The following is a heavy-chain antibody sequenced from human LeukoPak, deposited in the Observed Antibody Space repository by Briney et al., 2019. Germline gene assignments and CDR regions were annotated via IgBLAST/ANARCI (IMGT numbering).Heavy chain of an antibody. D-gene: IGHD3-10*01. CDR1: GYTFTSYD. CDR2: MNPNSGNT. CDR3: ARNPGEYYYYGMDV. V-gene: IGHV1-8*01. Sequence: ASVKVSCKASGYTFTSYDINWVRQATGQGLEWMGWMNPNSGNTGYAQKFQGRVTVTRNTSISTAYMELSSLRSEDTAVYYCARNPGEYYYYGMDVWGQGTTVTVSS. J-gene: IGHJ6*02.